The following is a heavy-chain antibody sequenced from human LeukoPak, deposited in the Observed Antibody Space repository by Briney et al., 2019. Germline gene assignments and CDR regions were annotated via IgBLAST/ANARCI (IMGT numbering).Heavy chain of an antibody. D-gene: IGHD6-13*01. CDR2: VYNSVST. J-gene: IGHJ4*02. V-gene: IGHV4-38-2*01. CDR1: GYSISSGYY. Sequence: SETLSLTCDVSGYSISSGYYWGWIRQPPGKGLEWIGSVYNSVSTYYNPSLKSRVTISVDTSKNQVSLKLTSVTAADTAVYYCARNAKSSDVIVAPARGYFDYWGQGILVTVSS. CDR3: ARNAKSSDVIVAPARGYFDY.